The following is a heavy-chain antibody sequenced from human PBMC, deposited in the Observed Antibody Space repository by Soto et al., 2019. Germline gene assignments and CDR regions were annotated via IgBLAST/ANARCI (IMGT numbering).Heavy chain of an antibody. D-gene: IGHD4-17*01. Sequence: QVQLVQSGAEVKKPGSSVKVSCKASGGTFSSYAISWVRQAPGQGLEWMGGIIPIFGTANYAQKFQGRVKITADESTSTAYMELSSLRSEDTAVYYGARDGTDYGDYNFYDYWGQGTLVTVSS. J-gene: IGHJ4*02. CDR1: GGTFSSYA. V-gene: IGHV1-69*01. CDR2: IIPIFGTA. CDR3: ARDGTDYGDYNFYDY.